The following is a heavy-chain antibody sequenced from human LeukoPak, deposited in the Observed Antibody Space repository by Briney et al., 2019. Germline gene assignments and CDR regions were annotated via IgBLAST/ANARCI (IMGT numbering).Heavy chain of an antibody. CDR2: ISGSGGST. J-gene: IGHJ6*03. CDR3: AKDRTVRYYYYMDV. D-gene: IGHD4-17*01. Sequence: PGGSLRLSCAASGFTFSSYAMGWVRQAPGKGLEWVSAISGSGGSTYYADSVKGRFTVSRDNSKNTLYLQMNSLRAEDTAVYYCAKDRTVRYYYYMDVWGKGTTVTISS. V-gene: IGHV3-23*01. CDR1: GFTFSSYA.